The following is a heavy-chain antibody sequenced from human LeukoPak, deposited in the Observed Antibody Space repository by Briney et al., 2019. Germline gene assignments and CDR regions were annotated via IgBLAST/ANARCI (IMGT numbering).Heavy chain of an antibody. V-gene: IGHV1-69*13. D-gene: IGHD3-22*01. CDR3: ARDAPTYYYDSSGYSTGFRYFQH. J-gene: IGHJ1*01. Sequence: ASVKVSCKASGGTFSGYAISWVRQAPGQGLEWMGGIIPIFGTANYAQKFQGRVTITADESTSTAYMELSSLRSEDTAVYYCARDAPTYYYDSSGYSTGFRYFQHWGQGTLVTVSS. CDR2: IIPIFGTA. CDR1: GGTFSGYA.